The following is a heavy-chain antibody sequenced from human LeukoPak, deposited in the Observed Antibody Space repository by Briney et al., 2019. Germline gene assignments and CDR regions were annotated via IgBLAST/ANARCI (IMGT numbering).Heavy chain of an antibody. J-gene: IGHJ4*02. CDR2: ISAYKGNT. Sequence: ASAKVSCKASGYTFTSYVISWVRQAPGQGLEWMRWISAYKGNTNYAQKLQGRVTMTTDTSTSTAYMELRSLRSDDTAVYYCATSKYDSSGLSFDYWGQGTLVTVSS. D-gene: IGHD3-22*01. CDR1: GYTFTSYV. V-gene: IGHV1-18*01. CDR3: ATSKYDSSGLSFDY.